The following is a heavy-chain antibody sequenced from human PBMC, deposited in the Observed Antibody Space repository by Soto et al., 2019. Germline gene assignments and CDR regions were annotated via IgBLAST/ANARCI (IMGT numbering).Heavy chain of an antibody. CDR2: INYLGTT. CDR1: SDSIGRSAYY. J-gene: IGHJ4*02. CDR3: VGMLVPGSRLRGLDS. V-gene: IGHV4-39*01. D-gene: IGHD2-21*02. Sequence: SETLSLTCTVSSDSIGRSAYYWGRIRQPPEKGLEWIGNINYLGTTHHNPSLRTRDTISADISNNQLSLKFNSVSAADTSVSYCVGMLVPGSRLRGLDSWGQVTRGTVSS.